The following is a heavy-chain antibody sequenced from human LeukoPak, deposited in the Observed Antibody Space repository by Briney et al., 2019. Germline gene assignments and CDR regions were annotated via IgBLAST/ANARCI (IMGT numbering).Heavy chain of an antibody. CDR2: IYYSGST. CDR3: AKLEYSSSSFFDY. D-gene: IGHD6-6*01. CDR1: GGSISSYY. J-gene: IGHJ4*02. Sequence: SETLSLTCTVSGGSISSYYWSWIRQPPGKGLEWIGYIYYSGSTNYNPSLKSRVTILVDTSKNQFSLKLSSVTAADTAVYYCAKLEYSSSSFFDYWGQGTLVTVSS. V-gene: IGHV4-59*01.